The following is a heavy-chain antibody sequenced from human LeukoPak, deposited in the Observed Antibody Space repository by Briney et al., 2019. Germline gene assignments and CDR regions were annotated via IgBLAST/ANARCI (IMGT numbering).Heavy chain of an antibody. CDR2: IYYSGST. CDR1: GGSISSYY. D-gene: IGHD4-23*01. J-gene: IGHJ5*02. Sequence: SETLSLTCTVSGGSISSYYWSWIRQPPGKGLEWIGYIYYSGSTNYNPSLKSRVTISVDTSKNQFSLKLSSVTAADTAVYYCARVVGGGGGDWFDPWGQGTLVTVSS. CDR3: ARVVGGGGGDWFDP. V-gene: IGHV4-59*01.